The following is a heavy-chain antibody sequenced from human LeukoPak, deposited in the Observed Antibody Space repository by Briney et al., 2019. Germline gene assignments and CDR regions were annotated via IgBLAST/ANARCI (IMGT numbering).Heavy chain of an antibody. CDR2: IIPILGIA. CDR3: PRGVSVAPSYYYGMDV. CDR1: GGTFSSYA. D-gene: IGHD6-19*01. Sequence: ASVKVSCKASGGTFSSYAISWVRQAPGQGLEWMGRIIPILGIANYAQKFQGRVTITADKSTSTVYMELSSLRSEDTAVYYSPRGVSVAPSYYYGMDVWGLGTTVTVSS. J-gene: IGHJ6*02. V-gene: IGHV1-69*04.